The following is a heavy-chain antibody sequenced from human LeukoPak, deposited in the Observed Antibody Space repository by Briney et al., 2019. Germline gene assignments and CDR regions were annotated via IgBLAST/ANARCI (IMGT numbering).Heavy chain of an antibody. V-gene: IGHV3-15*01. CDR2: IKRKTDGGTT. CDR1: GFTLSNYD. J-gene: IGHJ4*02. Sequence: GGSLRLSCADSGFTLSNYDMSWVRQAPGKGLEWVGRIKRKTDGGTTDYAAPVKGRFSISRDDSKTSLYLQMNNLQTEDTAVYYCTTDTRRVVVPKWGQGTLVTVSS. CDR3: TTDTRRVVVPK. D-gene: IGHD2-15*01.